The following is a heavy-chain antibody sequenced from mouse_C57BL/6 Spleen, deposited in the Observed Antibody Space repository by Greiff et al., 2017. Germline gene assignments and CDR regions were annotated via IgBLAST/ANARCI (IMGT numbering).Heavy chain of an antibody. CDR1: GFNIKNYY. J-gene: IGHJ1*03. CDR2: IDPANGNT. Sequence: LVESVAELVRPGASVKLSCTASGFNIKNYYMHWVQQRPEQGLEWIGRIDPANGNTKYAPKFQGKATITADTSSNTAYLQLSSLTSEDTAIYYGARSCYGNSDWYFDVWGTGTTVTVSS. CDR3: ARSCYGNSDWYFDV. V-gene: IGHV14-3*01. D-gene: IGHD1-1*01.